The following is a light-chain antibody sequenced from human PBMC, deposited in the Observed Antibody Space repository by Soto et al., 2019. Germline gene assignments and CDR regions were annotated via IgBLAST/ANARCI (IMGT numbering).Light chain of an antibody. V-gene: IGLV2-8*01. CDR2: DVS. J-gene: IGLJ1*01. CDR3: SSYTDRKNLV. CDR1: SSDIGGYNS. Sequence: QSALTQSPSASGSPGQSVTISCTGTSSDIGGYNSVSWYQQHPGKAPKVMIYDVSKRPSGVPDRFSGSKSGNTACLTVSALQAEDEADYYWSSYTDRKNLVFGTGTKVTVL.